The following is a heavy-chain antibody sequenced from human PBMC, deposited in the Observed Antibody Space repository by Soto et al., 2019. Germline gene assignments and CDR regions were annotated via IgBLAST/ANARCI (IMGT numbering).Heavy chain of an antibody. D-gene: IGHD6-13*01. Sequence: GGSLRLSCTASGFTFSSHAMTWVRQAPGKGLEWVSGLSDSGTSIYYADSVKGRLTISRDNSKNTLYLQIHTLRAEDTAVYYCAKVSSSWYAGFFDLWGQGTLVTVSS. CDR2: LSDSGTSI. J-gene: IGHJ4*02. V-gene: IGHV3-23*01. CDR1: GFTFSSHA. CDR3: AKVSSSWYAGFFDL.